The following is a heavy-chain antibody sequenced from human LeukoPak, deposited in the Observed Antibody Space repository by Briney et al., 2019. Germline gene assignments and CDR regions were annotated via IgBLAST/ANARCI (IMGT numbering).Heavy chain of an antibody. Sequence: TGGSLRLSCAVSGITFSTIGVTWVRQAPGKGLEWVSSITKSGGSTYYADSVKGRFTISRDNSKDTLYLQMNRLRVEDSAVYFCANVVGGYWGQGTLVIVSS. V-gene: IGHV3-23*01. D-gene: IGHD2-21*01. J-gene: IGHJ4*02. CDR2: ITKSGGST. CDR1: GITFSTIG. CDR3: ANVVGGY.